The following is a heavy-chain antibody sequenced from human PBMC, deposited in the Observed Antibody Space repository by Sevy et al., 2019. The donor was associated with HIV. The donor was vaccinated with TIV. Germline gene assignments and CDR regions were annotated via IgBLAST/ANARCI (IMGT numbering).Heavy chain of an antibody. CDR3: ARDCSSTSCLWGLDV. V-gene: IGHV3-7*03. CDR1: GFTFRSYW. J-gene: IGHJ6*02. CDR2: IKEDGSEK. Sequence: GGSLRLSCAVSGFTFRSYWMSWVRQAPGKGLEWVAHIKEDGSEKYHVDSVKGRFTISRDNAKNSLFLQMNSLRVEDTAAYYCARDCSSTSCLWGLDVWGQGTAVTVSS. D-gene: IGHD2-2*01.